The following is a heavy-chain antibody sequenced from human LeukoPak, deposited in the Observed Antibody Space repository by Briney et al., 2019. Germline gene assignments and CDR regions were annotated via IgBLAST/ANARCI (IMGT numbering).Heavy chain of an antibody. Sequence: ASVKVSSTASVYTFISYGISWVRQAPGQGVERVGGISAYNGNTNYTQKLQGRVTMTTDTSTSTAYMELRSLRSDDTAVYYCARPHYGNSWSPFDYWGQGTLVTVSS. CDR1: VYTFISYG. J-gene: IGHJ4*02. CDR2: ISAYNGNT. CDR3: ARPHYGNSWSPFDY. D-gene: IGHD6-13*01. V-gene: IGHV1-18*01.